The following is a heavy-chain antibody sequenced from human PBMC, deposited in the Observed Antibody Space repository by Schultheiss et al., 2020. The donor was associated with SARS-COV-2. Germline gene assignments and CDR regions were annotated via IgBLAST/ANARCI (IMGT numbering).Heavy chain of an antibody. CDR3: ARSPGTYSSGWYDWFDP. CDR1: GGSISSSNW. D-gene: IGHD6-19*01. CDR2: IYHSGST. Sequence: SETLSLTCAVSGGSISSSNWWSWVRQPPGKGLEWIGEIYHSGSTNYNPSLKSRVTISVDKSKNQFSLKLSSVTAADTAVYYCARSPGTYSSGWYDWFDPWGQGTLVTVSS. V-gene: IGHV4-4*02. J-gene: IGHJ5*02.